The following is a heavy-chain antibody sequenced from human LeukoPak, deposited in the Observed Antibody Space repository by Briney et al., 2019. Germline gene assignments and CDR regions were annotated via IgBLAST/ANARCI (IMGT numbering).Heavy chain of an antibody. D-gene: IGHD6-19*01. Sequence: PGGSLRLSCAASGFTFSSWVRQAPGKGLEWVSYISSSGATIYYADSVKGRFTISRDNAKNSLYLQMNSLRAEDTAVYYCAREGSSGWSFDYWGQGTLVTVSS. J-gene: IGHJ4*02. CDR3: AREGSSGWSFDY. CDR1: GFTFSS. CDR2: ISSSGATI. V-gene: IGHV3-48*03.